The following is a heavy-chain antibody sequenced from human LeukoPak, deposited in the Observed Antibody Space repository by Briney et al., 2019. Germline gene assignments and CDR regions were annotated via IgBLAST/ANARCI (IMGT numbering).Heavy chain of an antibody. CDR1: GFTFSSYN. CDR3: ARVLKENILTGYSTYYFDY. Sequence: PGGSLRLSCAASGFTFSSYNMNWVRQAPGKGLECVSYISSGGTIYYADSVKGRFTISRDNAKNTLYLQMNSLRAEDTAVYYCARVLKENILTGYSTYYFDYWGQGTLVTVSS. V-gene: IGHV3-48*04. J-gene: IGHJ4*02. CDR2: ISSGGTI. D-gene: IGHD3-9*01.